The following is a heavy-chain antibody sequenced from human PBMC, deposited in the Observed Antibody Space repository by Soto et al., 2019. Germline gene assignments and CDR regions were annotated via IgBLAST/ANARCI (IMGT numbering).Heavy chain of an antibody. CDR1: GYTFTSYG. J-gene: IGHJ6*02. CDR2: INPNSGGT. CDR3: ARENCISTSCYSQGDQHYYYYYGMDV. D-gene: IGHD2-2*01. V-gene: IGHV1-2*04. Sequence: ASVKVSCKASGYTFTSYGISWVRQAPGQGLEWMGWINPNSGGTNYAQKFQGWVTMTRDTSISTAYMELSRLRSDDTAVYYCARENCISTSCYSQGDQHYYYYYGMDVWGQGTTVTVSS.